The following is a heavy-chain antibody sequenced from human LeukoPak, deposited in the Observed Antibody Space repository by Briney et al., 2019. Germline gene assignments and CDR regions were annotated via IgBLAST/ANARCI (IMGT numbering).Heavy chain of an antibody. Sequence: GGSLRLSCAASGFTFSSYGMHWVRQAPGKGLGWVAFIRYDGSNKYYADSVKGRFTISRDNSRETLYLQMISLRAEDTAVYYCAKSAVGATLGDYWGQGTPVTVSS. CDR3: AKSAVGATLGDY. D-gene: IGHD1-26*01. V-gene: IGHV3-30*02. CDR2: IRYDGSNK. CDR1: GFTFSSYG. J-gene: IGHJ4*02.